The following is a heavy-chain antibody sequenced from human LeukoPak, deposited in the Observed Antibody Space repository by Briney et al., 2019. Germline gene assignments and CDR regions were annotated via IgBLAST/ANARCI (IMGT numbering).Heavy chain of an antibody. CDR1: GGSISSGDYY. CDR2: IYCSGNT. V-gene: IGHV4-30-4*08. Sequence: PSQTLSLTCNVSGGSISSGDYYWSWIRQPPGKGLEWIGYIYCSGNTYYNPSLKSRVTISVDTSRNQFSLKLSSVTAADTAVYYCARETGAIDYWGQGTLVTVSS. D-gene: IGHD7-27*01. J-gene: IGHJ4*02. CDR3: ARETGAIDY.